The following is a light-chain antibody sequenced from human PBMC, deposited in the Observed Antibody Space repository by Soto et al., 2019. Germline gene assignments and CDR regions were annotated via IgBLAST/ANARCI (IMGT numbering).Light chain of an antibody. CDR1: SSDVGGYNY. CDR3: SSYKSSGTV. V-gene: IGLV2-14*01. CDR2: EVS. J-gene: IGLJ1*01. Sequence: QSVLTQPASVSGSPGQSISISCTGTSSDVGGYNYVSWYQQHPGKAPKLMIYEVSNRPSGVSNRFSGSKSGNTASLTISGLQAEDEADYYCSSYKSSGTVFGTGTKV.